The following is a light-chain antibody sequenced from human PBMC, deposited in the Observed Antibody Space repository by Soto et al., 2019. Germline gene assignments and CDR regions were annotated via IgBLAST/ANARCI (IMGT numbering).Light chain of an antibody. Sequence: EIVLTQSPGTLSLSPGERATLSCRASQTVSTNLAWYQLKPGQAPRLLIYGASTRATGVPARFTGSGSGTEFTLTISSLQSEDFAVYYCQQYNNWPRTFGQGTKVDIK. J-gene: IGKJ1*01. CDR1: QTVSTN. CDR3: QQYNNWPRT. CDR2: GAS. V-gene: IGKV3-15*01.